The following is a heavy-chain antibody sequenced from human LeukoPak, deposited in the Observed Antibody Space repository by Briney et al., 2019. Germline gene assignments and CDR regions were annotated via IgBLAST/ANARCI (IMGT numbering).Heavy chain of an antibody. CDR2: INAGNDNT. D-gene: IGHD5-12*01. J-gene: IGHJ4*02. CDR1: GYTFTTYT. V-gene: IGHV1-3*01. CDR3: ASSRGYDVGGYFDY. Sequence: GASVKVSCKASGYTFTTYTIHWVCQAPGQRLEWMGWINAGNDNTKYSQKFQDRVTITRDTSASTAYMELSSLRSEDTAMYYCASSRGYDVGGYFDYWGQGTLVTVSS.